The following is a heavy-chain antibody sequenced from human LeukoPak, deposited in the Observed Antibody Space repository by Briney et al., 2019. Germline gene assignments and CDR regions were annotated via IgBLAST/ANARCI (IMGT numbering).Heavy chain of an antibody. Sequence: ASVKVSCKASGYTFTGYYMHWVRQAPGQGLEWMGWINPNSGGTNYAQKFQGRVTMTRDTSISTAYMELSRLRSDDTAVYYCARVGSYSYYYYMDVWGKGTTVTVSS. CDR2: INPNSGGT. D-gene: IGHD1-26*01. CDR1: GYTFTGYY. CDR3: ARVGSYSYYYYMDV. V-gene: IGHV1-2*02. J-gene: IGHJ6*03.